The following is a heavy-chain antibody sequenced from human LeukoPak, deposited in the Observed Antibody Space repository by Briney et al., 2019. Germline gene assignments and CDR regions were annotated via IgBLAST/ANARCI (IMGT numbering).Heavy chain of an antibody. CDR1: GFTFSSYL. CDR2: IKQDGSEK. CDR3: ARDLPLHCFDY. J-gene: IGHJ4*02. Sequence: GGSLRLSCAASGFTFSSYLMSWVRQAPGKGLEWVANIKQDGSEKYYVDSVKGRFTISRDNAKNSLYLQMNSLRAEDTAVYYCARDLPLHCFDYWGQGTLVTVSS. D-gene: IGHD4-4*01. V-gene: IGHV3-7*01.